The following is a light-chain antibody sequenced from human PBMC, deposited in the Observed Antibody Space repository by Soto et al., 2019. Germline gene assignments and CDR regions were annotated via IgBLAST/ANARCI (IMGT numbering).Light chain of an antibody. CDR3: QVWDISTAV. J-gene: IGLJ3*02. CDR1: KIGSKT. CDR2: SDS. Sequence: SYELTQPLSVSVALGQTARITCGGNKIGSKTVHWYQQKPGQAPVLVINSDSNRPSGIPERFSGSNSGNTATLTISGAQAEDEADYYCQVWDISTAVFGGGTKLTVL. V-gene: IGLV3-9*01.